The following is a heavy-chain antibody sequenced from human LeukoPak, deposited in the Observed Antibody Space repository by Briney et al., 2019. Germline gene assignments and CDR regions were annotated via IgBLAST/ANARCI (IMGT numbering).Heavy chain of an antibody. Sequence: ASVKVSSKASGGTFSSYAISWVRQAPGQGLEWMGRIIPIFGTANYAQKFQGRVTITTDESTSTAYMELSSLRSEDTAVYYCARVGRPYYYDSSGYYAYFGYWGQGTLVTVSS. V-gene: IGHV1-69*05. CDR1: GGTFSSYA. D-gene: IGHD3-22*01. CDR3: ARVGRPYYYDSSGYYAYFGY. CDR2: IIPIFGTA. J-gene: IGHJ4*02.